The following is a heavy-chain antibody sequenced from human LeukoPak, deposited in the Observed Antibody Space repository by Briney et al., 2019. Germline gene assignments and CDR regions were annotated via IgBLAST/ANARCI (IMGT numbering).Heavy chain of an antibody. Sequence: GGSLRLSCAASGLTLINSDMHWVRQAPGKGLEWVAFIRYDGSDEYYADSLKGRFTISRDNSKNTLYLQMNSLRGEDTAVYYCARNRPGSHYADAFDMWGQGTMVTVSS. CDR1: GLTLINSD. J-gene: IGHJ3*02. D-gene: IGHD5-12*01. V-gene: IGHV3-30*02. CDR3: ARNRPGSHYADAFDM. CDR2: IRYDGSDE.